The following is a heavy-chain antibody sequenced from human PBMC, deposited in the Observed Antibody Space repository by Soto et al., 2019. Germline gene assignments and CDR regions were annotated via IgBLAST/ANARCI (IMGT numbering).Heavy chain of an antibody. D-gene: IGHD3-16*01. CDR3: ARGLGGRMDD. CDR2: IIPILGET. V-gene: IGHV1-69*08. Sequence: QVQLVQSGAEVKKPGSSVRVSCKASGTIFSSYTISWVRQAPGQGLEWMGRIIPILGETNSAQKFQGRVTLTADKSTNPAYMDLNSLRFEDTAVYYCARGLGGRMDDWGQGTTVTVSS. CDR1: GTIFSSYT. J-gene: IGHJ6*02.